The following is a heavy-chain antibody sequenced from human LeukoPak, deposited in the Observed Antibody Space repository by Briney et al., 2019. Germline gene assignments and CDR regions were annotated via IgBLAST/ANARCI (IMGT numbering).Heavy chain of an antibody. CDR1: GFTFNSYG. Sequence: GGSLRLSCAASGFTFNSYGMHWVRQAPGKGLEWVAFIRSDGSNKYYVDSVKGRFTISRDNAKNSLYLQMNSLRAEDTAIYYCARGSLVHYYGSGSYRTRAGFDYWGQGTLVTVSA. CDR3: ARGSLVHYYGSGSYRTRAGFDY. V-gene: IGHV3-30*02. J-gene: IGHJ4*02. D-gene: IGHD3-10*01. CDR2: IRSDGSNK.